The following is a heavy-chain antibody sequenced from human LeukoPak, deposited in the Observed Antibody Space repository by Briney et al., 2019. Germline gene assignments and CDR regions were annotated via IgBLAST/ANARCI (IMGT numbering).Heavy chain of an antibody. V-gene: IGHV3-30*02. J-gene: IGHJ4*02. CDR2: IRYDGSNK. CDR3: AKVFMTTVDY. D-gene: IGHD4-11*01. Sequence: QPGGSLRLSCAASGFTFSSCGMHWVRQAPGKGLEWVAFIRYDGSNKYYADSVKGRFTISRGNSKNTLYLQMNSLRAEDTAVYYCAKVFMTTVDYWGQGTLVTVSS. CDR1: GFTFSSCG.